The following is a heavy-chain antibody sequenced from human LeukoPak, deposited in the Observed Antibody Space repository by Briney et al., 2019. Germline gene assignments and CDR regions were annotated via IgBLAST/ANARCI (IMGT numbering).Heavy chain of an antibody. CDR1: GFTFSSYS. Sequence: GGSLRLSCAASGFTFSSYSMHWVRQAPGKGLEWVSSISSGSSYIFYADSVKGRFTISRDNAKNSLYLQMNSLRAEDTAVYYCAREDTAVAVAFDYWGQGTLVTVSS. CDR3: AREDTAVAVAFDY. V-gene: IGHV3-21*01. D-gene: IGHD6-19*01. J-gene: IGHJ4*02. CDR2: ISSGSSYI.